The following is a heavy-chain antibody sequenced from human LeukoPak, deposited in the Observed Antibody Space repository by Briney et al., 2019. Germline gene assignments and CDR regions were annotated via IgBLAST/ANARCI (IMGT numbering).Heavy chain of an antibody. CDR3: AREGQWLPQAGFDP. CDR2: IIPIFGTA. J-gene: IGHJ5*02. CDR1: GGTFSSYA. V-gene: IGHV1-69*13. Sequence: ASVKVSCKASGGTFSSYAISWVRQAPGQGLEWMGGIIPIFGTANYAQKFQGRVTITADESTSTAYMELSSLRSEDTAVYYCAREGQWLPQAGFDPWGQGTLVTVSS. D-gene: IGHD6-19*01.